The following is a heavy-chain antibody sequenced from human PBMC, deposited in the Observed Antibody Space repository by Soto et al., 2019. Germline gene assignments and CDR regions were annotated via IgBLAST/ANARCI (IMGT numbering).Heavy chain of an antibody. Sequence: GGSLRLSCAASGFTFSDYYMSWIRQAPGKGLEWVSYIRSSSSYTNYADSVKGRFTISRDNAKNSLYLQMNSLRAEDTAVYYCARDLSLWGYSYGSIDYWGQGTLVTVSS. CDR3: ARDLSLWGYSYGSIDY. V-gene: IGHV3-11*06. CDR2: IRSSSSYT. CDR1: GFTFSDYY. J-gene: IGHJ4*02. D-gene: IGHD5-18*01.